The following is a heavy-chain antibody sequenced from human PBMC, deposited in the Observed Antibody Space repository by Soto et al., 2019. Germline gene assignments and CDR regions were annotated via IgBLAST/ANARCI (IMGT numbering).Heavy chain of an antibody. J-gene: IGHJ4*02. CDR1: GFTFSSYW. V-gene: IGHV3-74*01. Sequence: EVQLVESGGGLVQPGGSLRLSCAASGFTFSSYWMHWVRQAPGKGLVWLSRINTDGSSTVYADSVKGRFTISRDDAKNTLYLRMNSLRAEDTAVYYCARASTTVSTVWFDYWGQGTLVTVSS. D-gene: IGHD4-17*01. CDR2: INTDGSST. CDR3: ARASTTVSTVWFDY.